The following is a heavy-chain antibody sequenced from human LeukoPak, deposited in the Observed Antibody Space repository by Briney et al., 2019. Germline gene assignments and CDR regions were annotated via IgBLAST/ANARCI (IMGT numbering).Heavy chain of an antibody. CDR1: GYTFTSYY. CDR2: INPSGGST. J-gene: IGHJ3*02. CDR3: AKDRSGFWSGYPHDAFDI. V-gene: IGHV1-46*01. D-gene: IGHD3-3*01. Sequence: ASVKVSCKASGYTFTSYYMHWVRQAPGQGLEWMGIINPSGGSTSYAQKFQGRVTMTRDTSTSTVYMELSSLRSEDTAVYYCAKDRSGFWSGYPHDAFDIWGQGTMVTVSS.